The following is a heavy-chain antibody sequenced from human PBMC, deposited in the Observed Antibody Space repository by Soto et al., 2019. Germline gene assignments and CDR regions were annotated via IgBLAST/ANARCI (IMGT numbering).Heavy chain of an antibody. J-gene: IGHJ5*02. V-gene: IGHV3-7*01. D-gene: IGHD3-10*01. CDR1: GFTFSSYW. CDR3: ARDQGGRLWFGELLNWFDP. Sequence: GGSLRLSCAASGFTFSSYWMSWVRQAPGKGLEWVANIKQDGSEKYYVDSVKGRFTISRDNAKNSLYLQMNSLRAEDTAVYYCARDQGGRLWFGELLNWFDPWGQGTLVTVSS. CDR2: IKQDGSEK.